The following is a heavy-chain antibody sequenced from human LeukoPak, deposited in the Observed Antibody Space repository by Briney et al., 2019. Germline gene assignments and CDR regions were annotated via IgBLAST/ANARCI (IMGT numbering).Heavy chain of an antibody. D-gene: IGHD2-8*01. CDR3: ARGHQDCTNGVCFLTYYFDY. Sequence: SETLSLTCTVSGGSISSYYWSWIRQPPGKGLEWIGYIYYSGSTNYNPSLKSRVTISVDTSKNQFSLKLSSVTAADTAVYYCARGHQDCTNGVCFLTYYFDYWGQGTLVTVSS. CDR1: GGSISSYY. J-gene: IGHJ4*02. CDR2: IYYSGST. V-gene: IGHV4-59*01.